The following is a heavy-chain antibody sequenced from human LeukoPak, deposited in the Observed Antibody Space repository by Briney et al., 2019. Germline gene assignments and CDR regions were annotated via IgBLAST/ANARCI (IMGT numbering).Heavy chain of an antibody. CDR2: IYSGGST. D-gene: IGHD3-3*01. V-gene: IGHV3-53*01. Sequence: GGSLRLSCSASGFTVSSNYMSWVRQAPGKGLEWVSVIYSGGSTYYADSVKGRFTISRDNSKNTLYLQMNSLRAEDTAVYYCARGAYYDFWSGYQGYYYYMDVWGKGTTVTVSS. J-gene: IGHJ6*03. CDR3: ARGAYYDFWSGYQGYYYYMDV. CDR1: GFTVSSNY.